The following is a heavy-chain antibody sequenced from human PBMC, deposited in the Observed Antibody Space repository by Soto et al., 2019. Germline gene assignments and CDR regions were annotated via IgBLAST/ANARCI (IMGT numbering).Heavy chain of an antibody. J-gene: IGHJ6*03. Sequence: ASVKVSCKASGYTFTRCGISWVRQAPGQGLEWMGWISAYNGNTNYAQKLQGRVTMTTDTSTSTAYMELRSLRPDDTAVYYCARTPLNLAAANSDYYYYLDFWGKGTTFTVSS. CDR1: GYTFTRCG. CDR2: ISAYNGNT. V-gene: IGHV1-18*01. CDR3: ARTPLNLAAANSDYYYYLDF. D-gene: IGHD6-13*01.